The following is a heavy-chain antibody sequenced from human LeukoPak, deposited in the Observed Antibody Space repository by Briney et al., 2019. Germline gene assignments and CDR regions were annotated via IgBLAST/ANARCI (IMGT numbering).Heavy chain of an antibody. CDR1: LYIFTSYY. Sequence: GESLKISCKVSLYIFTSYYIGWVRQMPGKGLQWMGVIYPGGSDTRYSPSFQGQVTISADKSISTAYLQWSSLKASDTAIYYCARAASGTARFDFWGQGTLVTVSS. V-gene: IGHV5-51*01. CDR2: IYPGGSDT. CDR3: ARAASGTARFDF. J-gene: IGHJ4*02. D-gene: IGHD6-13*01.